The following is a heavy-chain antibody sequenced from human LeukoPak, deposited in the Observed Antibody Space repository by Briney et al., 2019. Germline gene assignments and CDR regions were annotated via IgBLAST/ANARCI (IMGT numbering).Heavy chain of an antibody. CDR2: IYYSGST. D-gene: IGHD1-26*01. CDR3: ARHREWELLPYFDY. J-gene: IGHJ4*02. Sequence: SETLSLTCTVSGGSISSYYWSWIRQPPGKGLEWIGYIYYSGSTNYNPSFKSRVTISVDTSKNQFSLKLSSVTAADTAMYYCARHREWELLPYFDYWGQGTLVTVSS. CDR1: GGSISSYY. V-gene: IGHV4-59*08.